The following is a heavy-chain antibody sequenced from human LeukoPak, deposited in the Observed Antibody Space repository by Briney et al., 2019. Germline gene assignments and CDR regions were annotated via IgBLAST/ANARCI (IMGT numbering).Heavy chain of an antibody. V-gene: IGHV3-30*18. CDR3: AKGDSSGSDY. CDR1: GFTFSSYG. Sequence: PGRSLRLSCAASGFTFSSYGMHWVRQAPGKGLEWVAVISYDGSNKYYADSVKGRFTISRDNSKNTLYLQMNSLRAEDTAVYYCAKGDSSGSDYWGQGTLVTVSS. CDR2: ISYDGSNK. D-gene: IGHD6-19*01. J-gene: IGHJ4*02.